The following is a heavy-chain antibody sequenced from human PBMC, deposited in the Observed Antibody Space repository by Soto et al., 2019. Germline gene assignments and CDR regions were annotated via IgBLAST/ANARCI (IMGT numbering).Heavy chain of an antibody. CDR2: INHSGST. Sequence: NPSETLSLTCAVYGGSFSGYYWSWIRQPPGKGLEWIGEINHSGSTNYNPSLKSRVTISVDTSKNQFSLKLSSVTAADTAVYYCASWSSWATFDYWGQGALVTVSS. D-gene: IGHD2-8*02. V-gene: IGHV4-34*01. CDR1: GGSFSGYY. CDR3: ASWSSWATFDY. J-gene: IGHJ4*02.